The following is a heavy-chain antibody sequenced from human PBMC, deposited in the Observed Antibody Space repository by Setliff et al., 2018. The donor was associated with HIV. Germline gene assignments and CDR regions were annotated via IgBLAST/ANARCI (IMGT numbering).Heavy chain of an antibody. D-gene: IGHD6-19*01. CDR2: IYHSGST. J-gene: IGHJ4*02. CDR1: GYSISSGYY. Sequence: PSETLSLTCAVSGYSISSGYYWGWIRQPPGKGLEWIGSIYHSGSTYYNPFLKSRVTISVDTSKNQLSLNLTSVTAADTAVYYCARRSGWSLDYWVQGTLVTVSS. V-gene: IGHV4-38-2*01. CDR3: ARRSGWSLDY.